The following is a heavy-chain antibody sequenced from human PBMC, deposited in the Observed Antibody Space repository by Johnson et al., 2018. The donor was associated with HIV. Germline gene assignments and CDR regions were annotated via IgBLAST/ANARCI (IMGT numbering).Heavy chain of an antibody. CDR3: TTAGGRDTIFGVANDAFDI. D-gene: IGHD3-3*01. CDR1: GITVSTNY. Sequence: VQLVVSGGDLAQPGGSLRLSCAASGITVSTNYMSWVRQAPGKGLEWVGRINSKIDGGTTDYAAPVNGRFTLPRDDSKNPLYLQMNSLNTEDAAVYYGTTAGGRDTIFGVANDAFDIWGQGTMVTVSS. CDR2: INSKIDGGTT. J-gene: IGHJ3*02. V-gene: IGHV3-15*01.